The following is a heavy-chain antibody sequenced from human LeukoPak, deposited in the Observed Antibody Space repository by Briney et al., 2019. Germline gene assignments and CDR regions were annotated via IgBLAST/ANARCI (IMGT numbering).Heavy chain of an antibody. CDR2: INNVRSHI. Sequence: SGGSLRLSCAAFGFTFSSYAMSWVRQAPGKGLGWVSSINNVRSHIYYADSVRGRFTISRDNVNNVLYLQMNSLRAEDTAVYYCARDPTYYLRYGYFDSWGQGTLVTVSS. J-gene: IGHJ4*02. CDR3: ARDPTYYLRYGYFDS. V-gene: IGHV3-21*06. CDR1: GFTFSSYA. D-gene: IGHD1-26*01.